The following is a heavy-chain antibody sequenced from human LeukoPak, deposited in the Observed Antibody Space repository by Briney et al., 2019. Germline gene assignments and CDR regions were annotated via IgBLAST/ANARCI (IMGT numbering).Heavy chain of an antibody. D-gene: IGHD1-1*01. CDR3: ARAVGGSGGTGTTKGMDV. Sequence: ASVTVSRKPSLYTFTDYYMLGVRQAPRQGRERMGWINPNSGGTNYAQKLQGRVTMTRDASISTAYMELSRLRSDDTAVYYCARAVGGSGGTGTTKGMDVWGQGTTVTVSS. CDR1: LYTFTDYY. J-gene: IGHJ6*02. V-gene: IGHV1-2*02. CDR2: INPNSGGT.